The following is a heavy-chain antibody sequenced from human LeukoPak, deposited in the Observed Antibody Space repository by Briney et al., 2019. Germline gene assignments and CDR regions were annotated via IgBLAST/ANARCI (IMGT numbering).Heavy chain of an antibody. V-gene: IGHV3-21*01. J-gene: IGHJ6*02. Sequence: GGSLRLSCAASGFTFSSYSMNWVRQAPGKGLEWVSSISSSSSYIYYADSVKGRFTISRDNAKNSLYLQMNSLRAEDTAVYYCARGRVTTLDDAYYGMDVWGQGTTVTVSS. CDR2: ISSSSSYI. CDR3: ARGRVTTLDDAYYGMDV. D-gene: IGHD4-11*01. CDR1: GFTFSSYS.